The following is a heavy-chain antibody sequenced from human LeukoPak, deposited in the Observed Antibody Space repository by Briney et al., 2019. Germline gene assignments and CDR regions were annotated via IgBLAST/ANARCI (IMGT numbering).Heavy chain of an antibody. Sequence: GGSLRLSCAASGFTFSSYEMNWVRQAPGKGLEWVSYISSSGSTIYYADSVKGRFTISRDNSKNTLYLQMNSLRAEDTAVYYCAKDPNGDYDYWGQGTLVTVSS. J-gene: IGHJ4*02. CDR3: AKDPNGDYDY. V-gene: IGHV3-48*03. CDR2: ISSSGSTI. D-gene: IGHD4-17*01. CDR1: GFTFSSYE.